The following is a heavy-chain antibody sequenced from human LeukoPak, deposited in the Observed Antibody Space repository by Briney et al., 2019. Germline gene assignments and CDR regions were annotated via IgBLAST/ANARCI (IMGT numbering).Heavy chain of an antibody. CDR3: ARSGRQTYYYDN. CDR1: GGTFSSYA. V-gene: IGHV1-69*13. CDR2: IIPIFGTA. Sequence: SVKVSCKATGGTFSSYAISWVRQAPGQGLEWMGGIIPIFGTANYAQKFQGRVTITADESTSTAHMELSSLRSEDTAVYYCARSGRQTYYYDNWGQGTLVTVPS. D-gene: IGHD3-22*01. J-gene: IGHJ4*02.